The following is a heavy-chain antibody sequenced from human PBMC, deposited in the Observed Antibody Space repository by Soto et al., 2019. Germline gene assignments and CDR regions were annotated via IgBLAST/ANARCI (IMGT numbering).Heavy chain of an antibody. V-gene: IGHV1-3*01. CDR3: ARGKGMEENYFYYGLDI. CDR2: LNGGTGQT. Sequence: ASVKVSCKASGFTFSTYGMHWVRQAPGQSLEWMGWLNGGTGQTRYSQRFQDRVIITRDTSASTGYMELSSLRSEDTAVYYCARGKGMEENYFYYGLDIWGQGTTVTVSS. D-gene: IGHD1-1*01. CDR1: GFTFSTYG. J-gene: IGHJ6*02.